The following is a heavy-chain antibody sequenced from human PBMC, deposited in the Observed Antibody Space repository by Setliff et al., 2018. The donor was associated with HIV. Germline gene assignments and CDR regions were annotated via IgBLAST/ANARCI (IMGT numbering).Heavy chain of an antibody. Sequence: GGSLRLSCAASGFIFRSLTMHWVRQAPGKGLEWVALISGDESQKLYADSVRDRFIISRDNSQSTVSLQMNSLRSEDTAVYYCARDTSSSYWGQGTPVTVSS. V-gene: IGHV3-30-3*01. CDR3: ARDTSSSY. J-gene: IGHJ4*02. CDR1: GFIFRSLT. D-gene: IGHD2-2*01. CDR2: ISGDESQK.